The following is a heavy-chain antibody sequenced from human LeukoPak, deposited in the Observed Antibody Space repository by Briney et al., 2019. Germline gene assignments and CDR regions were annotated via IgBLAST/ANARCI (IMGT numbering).Heavy chain of an antibody. D-gene: IGHD3-10*01. Sequence: SETLSLTCSVSGASISSGSNYWGWIRQPPGKTLEWIGSTYSSGSTYYNPSLKSRVIIIIDTPKSHFSLTLSSVTAADTAVYYCARSDGYGLVGIWGQGTMVTVSS. J-gene: IGHJ3*02. CDR3: ARSDGYGLVGI. CDR2: TYSSGST. CDR1: GASISSGSNY. V-gene: IGHV4-39*07.